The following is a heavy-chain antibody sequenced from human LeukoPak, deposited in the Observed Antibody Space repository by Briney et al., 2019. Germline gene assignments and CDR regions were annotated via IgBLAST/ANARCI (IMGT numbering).Heavy chain of an antibody. CDR1: GASISTYS. Sequence: PSGTLSLTCTVSGASISTYSWSWLRQPPGKGLEWVAYLYLVMNTHFQPSLKCRVTISVDSSKPPFSLKLYSVTAADTAVYFCARRRGDMSTIPDYHYYYMDVWGKGTTVTVSS. V-gene: IGHV4-4*08. CDR2: LYLVMNT. J-gene: IGHJ6*03. D-gene: IGHD5-24*01. CDR3: ARRRGDMSTIPDYHYYYMDV.